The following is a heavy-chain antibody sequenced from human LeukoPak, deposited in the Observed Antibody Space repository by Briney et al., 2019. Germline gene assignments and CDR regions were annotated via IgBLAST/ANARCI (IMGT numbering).Heavy chain of an antibody. CDR2: ISSSSSNI. CDR1: GFTFSSFN. D-gene: IGHD1-1*01. Sequence: GGSLRPSCAVSGFTFSSFNMNWVRQAPGKGLEWVSFISSSSSNIYYADSVKGRFTISRDNAKNSLYLQMNSLRAEDTGVYYCARATSFDLWGRGTLVTVSS. J-gene: IGHJ2*01. V-gene: IGHV3-21*06. CDR3: ARATSFDL.